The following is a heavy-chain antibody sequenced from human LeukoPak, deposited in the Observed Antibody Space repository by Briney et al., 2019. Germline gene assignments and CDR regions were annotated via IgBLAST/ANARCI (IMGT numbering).Heavy chain of an antibody. D-gene: IGHD6-19*01. CDR3: ATQRFLSSGFDY. V-gene: IGHV3-30-3*01. J-gene: IGHJ4*02. CDR1: GFTFSSYA. CDR2: ISYDGSNK. Sequence: GGSLRLSCAASGFTFSSYAMHWVRQAPGKGLEWVAVISYDGSNKYYADSVKGRFTISRDNAKNTLYLQMNSLRAEDTAVYYCATQRFLSSGFDYWGQGTLVTVSS.